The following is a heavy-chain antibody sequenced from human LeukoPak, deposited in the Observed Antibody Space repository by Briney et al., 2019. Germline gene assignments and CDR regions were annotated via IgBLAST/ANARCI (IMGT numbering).Heavy chain of an antibody. D-gene: IGHD2-15*01. J-gene: IGHJ6*02. CDR1: GFTFSSYS. V-gene: IGHV3-48*01. Sequence: PGGSLRLSCAASGFTFSSYSMNWVRQAPGKGLEWVSYISSSSSTIYYADSVKGRFTISRDNAKNSLYLQMNSLRAEDTAVYYCARDGCSGGSCQYGMDVWGQGTTVTVSS. CDR3: ARDGCSGGSCQYGMDV. CDR2: ISSSSSTI.